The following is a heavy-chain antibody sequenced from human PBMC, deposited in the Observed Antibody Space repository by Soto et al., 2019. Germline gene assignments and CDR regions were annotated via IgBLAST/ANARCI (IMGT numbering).Heavy chain of an antibody. J-gene: IGHJ5*02. CDR3: AKHWIIAAYSWLAP. D-gene: IGHD6-6*01. V-gene: IGHV4-39*01. Sequence: SETLSLTCTVSGDSISSSNYYWGWIRQPPGKGLEWIGSIYCSGSTYYNPSLKSRVTISVDTTKNQFSLKLSSVTAADTAVYYCAKHWIIAAYSWLAPGGQGTLVPVSS. CDR2: IYCSGST. CDR1: GDSISSSNYY.